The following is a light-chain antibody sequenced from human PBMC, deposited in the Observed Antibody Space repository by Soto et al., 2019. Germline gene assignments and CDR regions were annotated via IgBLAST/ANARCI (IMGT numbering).Light chain of an antibody. V-gene: IGLV2-8*01. CDR3: ASYAGTKLFV. Sequence: ALTQPPSASGSPGQSLTISCTGTSSDVGFYNFVSWYQQRPGKAPKLVIYEVTKRPSGVPDRSSGSKSGSTASLTVSGLQADDEADYYCASYAGTKLFVFGSGTKVTVL. J-gene: IGLJ1*01. CDR1: SSDVGFYNF. CDR2: EVT.